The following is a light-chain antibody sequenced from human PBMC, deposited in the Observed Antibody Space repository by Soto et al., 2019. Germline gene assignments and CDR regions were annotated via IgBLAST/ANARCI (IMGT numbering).Light chain of an antibody. CDR3: QQYKTWPLT. CDR2: GAS. Sequence: EIVMTQSPATLSVSPGERATLSRRASQSVGNNLLAWYQQRPGQAPRLLIYGASARAAGIPSRFSGSGSGTEFTLTINSLQSEDFAVYYCQQYKTWPLTFGGGTKVEV. CDR1: QSVGNN. J-gene: IGKJ4*01. V-gene: IGKV3-15*01.